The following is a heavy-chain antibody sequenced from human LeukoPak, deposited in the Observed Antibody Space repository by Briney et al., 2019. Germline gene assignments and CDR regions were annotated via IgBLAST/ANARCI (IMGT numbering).Heavy chain of an antibody. Sequence: ASVKVSCKTSGYTFTNYVISWVRQAPGQGLEWMGWINPNSGGTNYAQRFQGRVTMTRDTSIASSYMELTGLESDDTAVYYCARGRRILGGPENAGDFFDFWGQGSLVTVSS. CDR1: GYTFTNYV. J-gene: IGHJ4*01. V-gene: IGHV1-2*02. CDR2: INPNSGGT. CDR3: ARGRRILGGPENAGDFFDF. D-gene: IGHD3-16*01.